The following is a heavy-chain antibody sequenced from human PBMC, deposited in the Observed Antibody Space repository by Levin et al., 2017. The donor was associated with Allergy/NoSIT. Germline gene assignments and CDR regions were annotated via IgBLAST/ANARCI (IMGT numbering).Heavy chain of an antibody. J-gene: IGHJ1*01. D-gene: IGHD6-25*01. Sequence: ASVKVSCAASGYIFTDYSIHWVRQAPGQGLEWMGWINPNSGGTNYAQKFQGRVTMTRDTSISTAYMELSRLRSDDTAVYHCARGPGISAGLEFFQHWGQGTLVTVSS. CDR1: GYIFTDYS. V-gene: IGHV1-2*02. CDR3: ARGPGISAGLEFFQH. CDR2: INPNSGGT.